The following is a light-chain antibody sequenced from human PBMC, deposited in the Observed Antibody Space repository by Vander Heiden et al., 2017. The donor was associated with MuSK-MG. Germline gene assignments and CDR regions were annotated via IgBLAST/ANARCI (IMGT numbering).Light chain of an antibody. Sequence: EIVLTQSPATLSVPPGESATLSCRADQRLSTKVAWYQQTPGQAPRLLIYAASTRATGIPARFSGGGSGAEFTLAISSLQSEDFAVYFCQQYDRWPLTFGGGTKVEI. V-gene: IGKV3-15*01. CDR1: QRLSTK. CDR2: AAS. J-gene: IGKJ4*01. CDR3: QQYDRWPLT.